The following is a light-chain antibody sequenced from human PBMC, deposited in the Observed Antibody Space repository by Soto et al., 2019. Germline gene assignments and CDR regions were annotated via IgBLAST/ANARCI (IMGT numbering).Light chain of an antibody. V-gene: IGLV1-47*02. CDR1: RSNIGRNY. J-gene: IGLJ3*02. CDR3: GAWDDSLTGRV. CDR2: SND. Sequence: QSVLTQPPSASGTPGQRVTLSCSGSRSNIGRNYVYWYQQLPGTPPKLLIYSNDQRPSGVPDRSSGSKSGTSASLAISGLRSEDEASCYCGAWDDSLTGRVFGGGTKVTVL.